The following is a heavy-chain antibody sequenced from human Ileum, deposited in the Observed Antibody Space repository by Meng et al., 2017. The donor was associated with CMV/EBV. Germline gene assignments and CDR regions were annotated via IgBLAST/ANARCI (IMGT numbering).Heavy chain of an antibody. V-gene: IGHV4-4*07. CDR2: LHVSGHT. CDR1: GASSKKYS. Sequence: QGEVEEAGHGLVMPSETLSVNCVVSGASSKKYSWIRLRQAAGQGLVGIVLLHVSGHTVYKPSLRSRVTVSLDASKSQLSLTLNSVTAADTASYYCAGSRPGGGACDYWGQGTLVTVSS. J-gene: IGHJ4*02. CDR3: AGSRPGGGACDY. D-gene: IGHD3-16*01.